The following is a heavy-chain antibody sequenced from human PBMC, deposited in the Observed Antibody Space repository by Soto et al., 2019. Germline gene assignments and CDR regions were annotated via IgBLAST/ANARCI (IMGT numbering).Heavy chain of an antibody. CDR2: ISSSSSYT. CDR1: GFTFSDYY. Sequence: QVQLVESGGGLVKPGGSLRLSCAASGFTFSDYYMSWIRQAPGKGLEWVSYISSSSSYTNYADSVKGRFTISRDNAKNSLYLQMNSLRAEDTAVYYCATTVGATRYNWFDPWGQGTLVTVSS. CDR3: ATTVGATRYNWFDP. D-gene: IGHD3-16*01. V-gene: IGHV3-11*06. J-gene: IGHJ5*02.